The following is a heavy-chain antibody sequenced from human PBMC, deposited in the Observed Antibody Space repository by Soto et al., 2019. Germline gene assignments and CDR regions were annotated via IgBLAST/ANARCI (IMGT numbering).Heavy chain of an antibody. Sequence: QVQLVESGGGVIQPGRSLRLSCAASGFTFSSYTMHWVRQAPGKGLEWVAVMSYDGSTKYYADSVKGRFTISRDNSKNTLYLQVNSLRAEDTAVYYCARATDYRENYYYYYGLDVWGQRTTVTVSS. V-gene: IGHV3-30-3*01. J-gene: IGHJ6*02. CDR2: MSYDGSTK. D-gene: IGHD4-4*01. CDR1: GFTFSSYT. CDR3: ARATDYRENYYYYYGLDV.